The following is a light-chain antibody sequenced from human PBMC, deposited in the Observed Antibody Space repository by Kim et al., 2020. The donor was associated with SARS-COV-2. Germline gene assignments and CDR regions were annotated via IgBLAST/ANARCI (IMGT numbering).Light chain of an antibody. J-gene: IGKJ4*02. CDR1: QSVSSNY. V-gene: IGKV3-20*01. Sequence: EIVLTQSPGTLSLSPGDRATLSCRASQSVSSNYLAWYQQKPGQAPRLLFDGASTSATGIPDRCSGSGCGTDFTLTISRLEAEDVALYYCQQYNRLPLTFGEGTKVDIK. CDR3: QQYNRLPLT. CDR2: GAS.